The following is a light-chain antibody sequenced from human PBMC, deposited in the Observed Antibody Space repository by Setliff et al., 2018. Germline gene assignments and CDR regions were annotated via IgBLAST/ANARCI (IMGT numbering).Light chain of an antibody. J-gene: IGLJ2*01. CDR1: NSNIGSNS. CDR3: GSWDDSLNGPV. V-gene: IGLV1-44*01. CDR2: RDN. Sequence: QSVLTQTPSASGTPGQRVAISCSGSNSNIGSNSVSWFQQLPGTAPNLLIYRDNQRPSGAPDRFSGSRSGTSASLAISGLQSEDEADYYCGSWDDSLNGPVFGGGTK.